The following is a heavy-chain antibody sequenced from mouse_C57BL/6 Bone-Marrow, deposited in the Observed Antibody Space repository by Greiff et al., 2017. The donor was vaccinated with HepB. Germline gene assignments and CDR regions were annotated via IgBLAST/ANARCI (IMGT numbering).Heavy chain of an antibody. J-gene: IGHJ2*01. CDR3: AELLRYHFDY. V-gene: IGHV1-64*01. CDR2: IHPNSGST. Sequence: VQLQQPGAELVKPGASVKLSCKASGYTFTSYSMHWVKQRPGQGLEWIGMIHPNSGSTNYNEKFKSKATLTVDKSSSTAYMQLSSLTSEDSAVYYCAELLRYHFDYWGQGTTLTVSS. D-gene: IGHD1-1*01. CDR1: GYTFTSYS.